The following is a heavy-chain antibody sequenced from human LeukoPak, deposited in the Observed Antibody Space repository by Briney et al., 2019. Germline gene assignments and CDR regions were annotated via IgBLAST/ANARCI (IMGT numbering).Heavy chain of an antibody. J-gene: IGHJ6*02. CDR1: GGTFSSYA. V-gene: IGHV1-2*06. CDR2: INPNSGGT. CDR3: ARKYYYDSSGYYRYYYYGMDV. Sequence: ASVKVSCKASGGTFSSYAISWVRQAPGQGLEWMGRINPNSGGTNYAQKFQGRVTMTRDTSISTAYMELSRLRSDDTAVYYCARKYYYDSSGYYRYYYYGMDVWGQGTTVTVSS. D-gene: IGHD3-22*01.